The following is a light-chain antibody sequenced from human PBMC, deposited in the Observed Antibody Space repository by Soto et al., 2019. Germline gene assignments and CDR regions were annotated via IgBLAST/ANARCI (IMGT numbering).Light chain of an antibody. CDR3: QQDDSSLT. V-gene: IGKV3-20*01. CDR2: GAS. CDR1: QSVDSRF. Sequence: EIVLTQSPGSLSLSPGERATLSCRASQSVDSRFFAWYQQRPGQAPRLLIYGASRRATGIPERFTGSGSGTDFTLTISGLEPEDFAVYYCQQDDSSLTFGLGTKVEIK. J-gene: IGKJ1*01.